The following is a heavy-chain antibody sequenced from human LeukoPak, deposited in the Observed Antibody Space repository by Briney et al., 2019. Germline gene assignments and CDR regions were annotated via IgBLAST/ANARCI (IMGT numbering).Heavy chain of an antibody. CDR3: AKSRGYNYGIDALHI. Sequence: GGSLRLSCVASGFTFSSFGMHWVRQAPGKGLEWVAFIRYDGSDKYYADSVKGRFTMSRDNYRDTLYLEMISLRAEDTAVYYCAKSRGYNYGIDALHIWGQGTMVTVFS. J-gene: IGHJ3*02. CDR1: GFTFSSFG. CDR2: IRYDGSDK. D-gene: IGHD5-18*01. V-gene: IGHV3-30*02.